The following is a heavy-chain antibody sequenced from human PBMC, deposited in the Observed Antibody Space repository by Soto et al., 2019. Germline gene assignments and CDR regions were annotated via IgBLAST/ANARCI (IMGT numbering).Heavy chain of an antibody. V-gene: IGHV4-61*01. Sequence: PSETLSLTCTVSGGSVSSGIYYWSWIRQPPGKGLEWIGYIYYSGSTNYNPSLKSRVTISVDTSKNQFSLQLNSVTPEDTAVYYCERGSWGAFDIWGQGTVVTVSS. J-gene: IGHJ3*02. CDR1: GGSVSSGIYY. CDR2: IYYSGST. CDR3: ERGSWGAFDI. D-gene: IGHD7-27*01.